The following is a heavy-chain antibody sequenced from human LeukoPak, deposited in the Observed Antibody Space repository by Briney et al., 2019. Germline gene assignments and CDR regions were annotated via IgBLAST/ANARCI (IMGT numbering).Heavy chain of an antibody. Sequence: PSETLSLTCAVYGGSFSGYYWSWIRQPPGKGLEWIGEINHSGSTNYNPSLKSRVTISVDTSKNQFSLKLSSVTAADTAVYYCASLALYYYDSSGYPPPFDYWGQGTLVTVSS. CDR3: ASLALYYYDSSGYPPPFDY. D-gene: IGHD3-22*01. J-gene: IGHJ4*02. CDR1: GGSFSGYY. V-gene: IGHV4-34*01. CDR2: INHSGST.